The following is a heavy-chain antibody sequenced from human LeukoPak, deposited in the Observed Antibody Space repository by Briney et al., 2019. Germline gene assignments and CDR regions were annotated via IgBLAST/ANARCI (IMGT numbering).Heavy chain of an antibody. J-gene: IGHJ4*02. Sequence: GGSLRLSCAAFGFTFSSYAMSWVRQAPGKGLEWVSAISGSGGSTYYADSVKGRFTVSRDNSKNTLYLQMNSLRSEDTAVYYCAKLSTGYDSDFDNWRQGSLVVVSS. CDR2: ISGSGGST. CDR3: AKLSTGYDSDFDN. CDR1: GFTFSSYA. D-gene: IGHD2-8*02. V-gene: IGHV3-23*01.